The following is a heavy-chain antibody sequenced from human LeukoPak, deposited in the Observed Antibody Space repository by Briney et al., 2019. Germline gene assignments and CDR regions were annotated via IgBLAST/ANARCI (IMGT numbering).Heavy chain of an antibody. CDR1: GFAFSNYW. V-gene: IGHV3-74*03. Sequence: GGSLRLSCTTSGFAFSNYWMYWVRQAPGEGLEWVSRIKSDGSGITYSDAVEGRFTISRDNFKNTFLQMNSLRDEDTAMYYCVRGQTIDYWGQGTLVTVSS. J-gene: IGHJ4*02. D-gene: IGHD3-3*01. CDR2: IKSDGSGI. CDR3: VRGQTIDY.